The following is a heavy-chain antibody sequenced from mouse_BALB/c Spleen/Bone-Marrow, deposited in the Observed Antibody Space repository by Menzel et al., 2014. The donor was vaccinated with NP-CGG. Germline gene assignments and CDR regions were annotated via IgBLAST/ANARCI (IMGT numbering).Heavy chain of an antibody. CDR1: GFSLXRYS. CDR2: IWGGGST. V-gene: IGHV2-6-4*01. Sequence: QVQLQQSGPGLVAPSQSLSITCTVSGFSLXRYSLHWIRQPPGKGLEWLGMIWGGGSTDYNSALRSRLSIINDNSKSQVFLKMSSLQTDDTAMYYCARRELHAMDYWGQGTSVTVSS. CDR3: ARRELHAMDY. J-gene: IGHJ4*01.